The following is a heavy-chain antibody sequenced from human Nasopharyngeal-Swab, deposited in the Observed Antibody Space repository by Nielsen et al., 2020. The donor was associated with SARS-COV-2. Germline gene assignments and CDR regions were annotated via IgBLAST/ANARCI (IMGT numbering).Heavy chain of an antibody. CDR2: INHSGST. J-gene: IGHJ6*02. CDR3: ARGWGSNWNYPIYYYYYGMDV. CDR1: GWAFSGYY. Sequence: LRLACAVYGWAFSGYYWSWLRQPPGSGLEWLGEINHSGSTNYNPSLKSRVTISVDTSKNQFSLKLSSVTAADTAVYYCARGWGSNWNYPIYYYYYGMDVWGQGTTVTVSS. V-gene: IGHV4-34*01. D-gene: IGHD1-7*01.